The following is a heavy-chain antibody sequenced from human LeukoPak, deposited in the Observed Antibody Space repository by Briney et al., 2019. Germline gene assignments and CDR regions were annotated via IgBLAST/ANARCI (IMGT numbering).Heavy chain of an antibody. V-gene: IGHV3-74*01. D-gene: IGHD6-13*01. J-gene: IGHJ5*02. CDR2: INSAGSTT. CDR3: ARVSGQAAAGVYWFDP. Sequence: PGGSLRLSCAASGFTFSSYWMHWVRQAPGKGLVWVSRINSAGSTTAYADSVKGRFTISKDNAKNTLYLQMNSLRAEDTAVYYCARVSGQAAAGVYWFDPWGQGTLVTVSS. CDR1: GFTFSSYW.